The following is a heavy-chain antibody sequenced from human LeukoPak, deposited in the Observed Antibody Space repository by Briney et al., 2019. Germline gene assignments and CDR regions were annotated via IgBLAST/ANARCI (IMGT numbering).Heavy chain of an antibody. Sequence: RASVKVSCKASGYTFTGYYMHWVRQAPGQGLEWMGWINPNSGGTNYAQKFQGRVTMTRDTSISTAYMELSRLRSDDTAVYYCAREWPRINWNPFDYWGQGTLVTVSS. J-gene: IGHJ4*02. CDR2: INPNSGGT. CDR3: AREWPRINWNPFDY. V-gene: IGHV1-2*02. D-gene: IGHD1-1*01. CDR1: GYTFTGYY.